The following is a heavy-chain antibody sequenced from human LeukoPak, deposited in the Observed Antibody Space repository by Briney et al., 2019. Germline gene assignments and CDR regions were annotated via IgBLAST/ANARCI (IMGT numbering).Heavy chain of an antibody. J-gene: IGHJ6*03. CDR3: ARAPRFLEWFPYYYYMDV. CDR2: IYHSGNT. D-gene: IGHD3-3*01. V-gene: IGHV4-38-2*01. Sequence: SETLSLTCAVSDYSISSAYYWGWIRQPPGKGLEWIGSIYHSGNTDCNPSLKSRVTISVDTSKNQFSLKLRSVTAADTAVYYCARAPRFLEWFPYYYYMDVWGKGTTVTVSS. CDR1: DYSISSAYY.